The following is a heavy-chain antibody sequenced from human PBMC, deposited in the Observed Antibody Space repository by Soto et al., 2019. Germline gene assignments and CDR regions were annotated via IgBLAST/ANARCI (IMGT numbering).Heavy chain of an antibody. V-gene: IGHV4-4*02. CDR3: ARVKVDYYDSRGSYFNFDY. J-gene: IGHJ4*02. CDR2: IYHSGST. Sequence: PSETLSLTCAVSGGSISSYNWWNWVRQPPGKGLEWIGEIYHSGSTNYNPSLKSRVTISVDKSKNQFSLKLTSVTAADTAVYYCARVKVDYYDSRGSYFNFDYWGQGTLVTVFS. D-gene: IGHD3-22*01. CDR1: GGSISSYNW.